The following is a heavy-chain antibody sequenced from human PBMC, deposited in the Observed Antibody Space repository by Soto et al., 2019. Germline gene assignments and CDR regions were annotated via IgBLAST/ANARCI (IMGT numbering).Heavy chain of an antibody. J-gene: IGHJ6*02. CDR3: ARGYDYYYGVDV. V-gene: IGHV1-8*01. Sequence: ASVKVSCKASGYTFTNYDINWVRQATGQGLEYMGWMNPNSGNTGYAQKFQGRVTMTRDTSTSTAYMELSRLRSEDTAVYFCARGYDYYYGVDVWGQGTTVTVSS. CDR2: MNPNSGNT. CDR1: GYTFTNYD.